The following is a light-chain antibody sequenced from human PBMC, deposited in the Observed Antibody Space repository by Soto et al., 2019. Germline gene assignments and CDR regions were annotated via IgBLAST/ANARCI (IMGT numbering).Light chain of an antibody. J-gene: IGLJ1*01. CDR3: SSYTSSSTLV. V-gene: IGLV2-14*01. CDR2: DVS. CDR1: SSEVGGYNY. Sequence: QSVLTQPASVSGSPGQSITISCTGTSSEVGGYNYVSWYQQHPGKAPKLMIYDVSNWPSGVSNRCSGSKSGNTASLTISGLQAEDEADYYCSSYTSSSTLVFGTGTKVTVL.